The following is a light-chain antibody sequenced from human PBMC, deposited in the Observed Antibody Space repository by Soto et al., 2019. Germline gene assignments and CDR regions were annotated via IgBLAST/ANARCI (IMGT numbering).Light chain of an antibody. CDR2: AND. J-gene: IGLJ3*02. Sequence: QSVLTQPPSASRTPGQRVTIPCSGSSSDIGSNSVNWYQQLPGAAPRLLIYANDHRPSGVPDRFSASKSGTSASLAISGVRSEDEALYYCATWSDSPKGWVVGGGTKLTVL. V-gene: IGLV1-44*01. CDR1: SSDIGSNS. CDR3: ATWSDSPKGWV.